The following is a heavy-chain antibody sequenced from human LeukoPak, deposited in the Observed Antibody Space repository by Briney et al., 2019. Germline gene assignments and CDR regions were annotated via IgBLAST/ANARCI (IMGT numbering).Heavy chain of an antibody. CDR2: INPKTGGT. J-gene: IGHJ4*02. Sequence: ASVKVSCKASGYTFTVCYMHWVRQAPGQWLEWMGWINPKTGGTNYAQKFQGRVTMTTDTSISTAYMELSRLTSDDTAVYYCARPIAAAGGASFFDYWGQGTLVTVSS. CDR3: ARPIAAAGGASFFDY. CDR1: GYTFTVCY. D-gene: IGHD6-13*01. V-gene: IGHV1-2*02.